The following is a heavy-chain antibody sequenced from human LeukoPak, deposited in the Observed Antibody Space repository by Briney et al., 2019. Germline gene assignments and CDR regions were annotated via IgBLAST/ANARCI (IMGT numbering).Heavy chain of an antibody. CDR2: IILGDDDT. CDR1: GFTFSSCA. J-gene: IGHJ4*02. D-gene: IGHD2-21*01. V-gene: IGHV3-23*01. CDR3: SKIPSSLPHFLEY. Sequence: GGSLRLSCAASGFTFSSCAMSWVRQAPGKGLEWVSGIILGDDDTYYTDSVKGRFTISRDNSNNTLYLRMNSLRAEDTAVYYLSKIPSSLPHFLEYRGQGTLVTVSS.